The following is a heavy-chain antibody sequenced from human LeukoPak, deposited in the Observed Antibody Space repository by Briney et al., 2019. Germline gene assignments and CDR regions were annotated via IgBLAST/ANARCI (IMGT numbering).Heavy chain of an antibody. J-gene: IGHJ3*02. CDR3: ARDPYFDAFDM. CDR1: GFIFSSYW. CDR2: IKDDGNEQ. Sequence: TGGSLRLSCVASGFIFSSYWMRWVRQAPGKGVEWVANIKDDGNEQYYVDSVRGRFTIFRDNAKNSLYLQMNSLRVEDTAMYYCARDPYFDAFDMWGQGTMVTVSS. D-gene: IGHD3-3*01. V-gene: IGHV3-7*01.